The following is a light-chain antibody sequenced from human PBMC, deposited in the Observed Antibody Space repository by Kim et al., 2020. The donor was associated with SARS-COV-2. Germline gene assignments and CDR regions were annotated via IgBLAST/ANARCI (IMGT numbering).Light chain of an antibody. V-gene: IGLV1-47*01. Sequence: GQAVTISCSGSSSNICMNHVYWYQQLPGTAPKLLIYRNNKRPSGIPDRISGSKSDTSASLAISGLRSEDEAEYYCATWDDSLSGEVFGGGTQLTVL. CDR1: SSNICMNH. J-gene: IGLJ3*02. CDR3: ATWDDSLSGEV. CDR2: RNN.